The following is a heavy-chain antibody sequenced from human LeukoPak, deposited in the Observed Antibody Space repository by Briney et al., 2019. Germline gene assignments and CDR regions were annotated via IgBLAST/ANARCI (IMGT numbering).Heavy chain of an antibody. J-gene: IGHJ5*02. V-gene: IGHV1-18*01. CDR2: ISAYNGDS. CDR3: ARDRPGRYCSTISCCNASPFDP. D-gene: IGHD2-2*01. Sequence: GASVKVSCKASGYSFTIFGISWVRQAPGQGLEWMGWISAYNGDSNYAQKFQGRVTITADESTSTAYMELSSLRSEDTAVYYCARDRPGRYCSTISCCNASPFDPWGQGTLVTVSS. CDR1: GYSFTIFG.